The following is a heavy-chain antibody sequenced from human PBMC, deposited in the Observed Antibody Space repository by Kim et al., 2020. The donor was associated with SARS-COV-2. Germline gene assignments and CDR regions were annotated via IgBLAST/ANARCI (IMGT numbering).Heavy chain of an antibody. J-gene: IGHJ5*02. CDR1: GFTFSSHA. CDR2: ISGSGGST. CDR3: ATTGVTPEGGNWFDP. D-gene: IGHD1-20*01. Sequence: GGSLRLSCAASGFTFSSHAMSWVRQAPGKGLEWVSAISGSGGSTYYADSVKGRFTISRDNSKNTLYLQMNSLRAEDTAVYYCATTGVTPEGGNWFDPWGQGTLVTVSS. V-gene: IGHV3-23*01.